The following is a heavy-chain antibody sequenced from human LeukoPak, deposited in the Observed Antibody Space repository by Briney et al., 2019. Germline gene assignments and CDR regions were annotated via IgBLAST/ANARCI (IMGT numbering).Heavy chain of an antibody. CDR3: ARLSQKATMVRGVYYFDY. D-gene: IGHD3-10*01. Sequence: PSETLSLTCTVSGGSISSSSYYWGWIRQPPGKGLEWIGSIYYSGSTYYNPSLKSRVTISVDTSKNQFSLKLSSVTAAGTAVYYCARLSQKATMVRGVYYFDYWGQGTLVTVSS. J-gene: IGHJ4*02. V-gene: IGHV4-39*01. CDR1: GGSISSSSYY. CDR2: IYYSGST.